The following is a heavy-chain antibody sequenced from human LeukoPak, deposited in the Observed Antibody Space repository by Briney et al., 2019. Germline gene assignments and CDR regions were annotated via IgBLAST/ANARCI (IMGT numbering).Heavy chain of an antibody. CDR2: IYSGGST. Sequence: PGGSLRLSCAASGFTFSSNYMSWVRQAPGKGLEWVSVIYSGGSTYYADSVTGRFTISRDNSKNTLYLQMNSLRAEDTAVYYCARERDGNIFDYWGQGTLVTVSS. CDR1: GFTFSSNY. D-gene: IGHD4-23*01. CDR3: ARERDGNIFDY. J-gene: IGHJ4*02. V-gene: IGHV3-53*01.